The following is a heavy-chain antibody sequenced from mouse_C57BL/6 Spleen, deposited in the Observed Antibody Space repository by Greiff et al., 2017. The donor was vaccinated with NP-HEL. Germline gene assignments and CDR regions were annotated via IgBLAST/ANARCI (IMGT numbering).Heavy chain of an antibody. CDR1: GFTFGSYG. V-gene: IGHV5-6*01. CDR3: ARQGLLVVSYYFDY. J-gene: IGHJ2*01. D-gene: IGHD2-10*02. Sequence: EVQVVESGGDLVKPGGSLKLSCAASGFTFGSYGMSWVRQTPDKRLEWVATLSSGGSYTYYPDSVKGRFTISRDNAKNTLYLQRSSLKYEDTAMYYCARQGLLVVSYYFDYWGQGTTLTVSS. CDR2: LSSGGSYT.